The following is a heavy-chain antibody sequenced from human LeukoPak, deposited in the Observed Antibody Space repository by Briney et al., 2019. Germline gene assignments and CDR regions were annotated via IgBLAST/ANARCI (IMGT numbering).Heavy chain of an antibody. J-gene: IGHJ1*01. CDR3: ARAQTGGAARPLVTEYFQH. CDR2: INHSGST. CDR1: GGSFSGYY. V-gene: IGHV4-34*01. D-gene: IGHD6-6*01. Sequence: PSETLSLTCAVYGGSFSGYYWSWIRQPPGKGLEWVGEINHSGSTNHNPSLKRRLTISVDTSKHQFSPKLSPVTAAATAVYYCARAQTGGAARPLVTEYFQHWGQGTLVTVSS.